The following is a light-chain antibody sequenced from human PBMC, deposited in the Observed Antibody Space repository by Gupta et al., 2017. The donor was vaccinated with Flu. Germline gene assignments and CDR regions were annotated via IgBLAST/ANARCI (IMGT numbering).Light chain of an antibody. J-gene: IGKJ2*01. Sequence: GTLSLSPGERATLFCRASQSVSSSHLAWYQQKPGQAPRLLIYAASRRATGIPDRFSGSGSRTDFTLTISRLEPEDFAVYYCQQYGEALYTFGQGTKLEIK. V-gene: IGKV3-20*01. CDR1: QSVSSSH. CDR3: QQYGEALYT. CDR2: AAS.